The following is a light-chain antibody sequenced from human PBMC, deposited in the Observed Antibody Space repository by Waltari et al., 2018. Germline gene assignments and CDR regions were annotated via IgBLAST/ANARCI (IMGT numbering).Light chain of an antibody. J-gene: IGKJ2*01. CDR1: QSITNY. CDR3: QQHDNPPFT. Sequence: EIVLTQSPATLSLSPGERATLSCRASQSITNYLAWYQQKRGQAPRLLISDASNRATGIPARFSGSGSGTDFTLTISGLEPEDFATYYCQQHDNPPFTFGQGTKLEIK. V-gene: IGKV3-11*01. CDR2: DAS.